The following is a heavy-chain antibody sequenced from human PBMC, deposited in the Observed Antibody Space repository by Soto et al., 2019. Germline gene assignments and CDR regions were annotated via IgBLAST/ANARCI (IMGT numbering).Heavy chain of an antibody. CDR3: ARGASGVPPYDYYGMDV. J-gene: IGHJ6*02. CDR2: IYTSGST. D-gene: IGHD3-10*01. CDR1: GGSISSYY. V-gene: IGHV4-4*07. Sequence: SETLSLTCTVSGGSISSYYWSWIRQPAGKGLEWIGRIYTSGSTNYNPSLKSRVTMSVDTSKNQFSLKLSSVTAADTAVYYCARGASGVPPYDYYGMDVWGQGTTVTVSS.